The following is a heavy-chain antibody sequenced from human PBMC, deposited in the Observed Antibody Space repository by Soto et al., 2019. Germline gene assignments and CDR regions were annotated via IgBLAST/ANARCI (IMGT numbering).Heavy chain of an antibody. CDR1: GYNFISYG. CDR2: ISAYNGDT. V-gene: IGHV1-18*01. D-gene: IGHD6-13*01. J-gene: IGHJ5*02. CDR3: ARERYGREVWFEP. Sequence: GPEVKKAGASVKVSCKASGYNFISYGINWVRQAPGQGLEWMGWISAYNGDTNYAQSLQGRVTMTTDTSTTTAYMELRSLRSDDTAIYYCARERYGREVWFEPWGQGTLVTVSS.